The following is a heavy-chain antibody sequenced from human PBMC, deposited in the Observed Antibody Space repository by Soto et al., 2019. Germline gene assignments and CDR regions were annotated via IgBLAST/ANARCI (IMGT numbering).Heavy chain of an antibody. CDR2: ISGSGGST. J-gene: IGHJ6*03. CDR3: AKKGNYDFWSGYYRESYYYYYMDV. V-gene: IGHV3-23*01. D-gene: IGHD3-3*01. Sequence: GGSLRLSCAASGFTFSSYAMSWVRQAPGKGLEWVSAISGSGGSTYYADSVKGRFTISRDNSKNTLYLQMNSLRPEDTAVYYCAKKGNYDFWSGYYRESYYYYYMDVWGKGTTVTVSS. CDR1: GFTFSSYA.